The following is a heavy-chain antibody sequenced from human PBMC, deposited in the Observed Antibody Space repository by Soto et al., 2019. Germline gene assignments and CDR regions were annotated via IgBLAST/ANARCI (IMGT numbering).Heavy chain of an antibody. J-gene: IGHJ2*01. CDR1: GFTFSSYG. V-gene: IGHV3-30*03. CDR2: ISYDGSNK. D-gene: IGHD1-26*01. CDR3: ASYGGRVGPEGYFDL. Sequence: QVQLVESGGGVVQPGRSLRLSCAASGFTFSSYGMHWVRQAPGKGLEWVAVISYDGSNKYYADSVKGRFTISRDNSKNTLYLQMNRLRAEDTAVYYCASYGGRVGPEGYFDLWGRGTLVTVSS.